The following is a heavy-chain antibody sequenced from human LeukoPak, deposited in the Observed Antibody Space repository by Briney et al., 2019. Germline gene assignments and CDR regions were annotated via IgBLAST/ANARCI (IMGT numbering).Heavy chain of an antibody. D-gene: IGHD2-15*01. CDR1: GYTFTGYY. CDR2: MNPNSGNT. V-gene: IGHV1-8*02. Sequence: ASVKVSCKASGYTFTGYYMHWVRQAPGQGLEWMGWMNPNSGNTGYAQKFQGRVTMTRNTSISTAYLELSSLRSEDTAVYYCARGYHIGWSYSFDYWGQGTLVTVSS. J-gene: IGHJ4*02. CDR3: ARGYHIGWSYSFDY.